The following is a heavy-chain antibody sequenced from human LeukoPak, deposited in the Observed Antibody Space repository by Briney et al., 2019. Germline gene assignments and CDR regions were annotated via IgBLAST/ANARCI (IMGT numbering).Heavy chain of an antibody. Sequence: ASVRVSCKASGYTFTSYYMHWVRQAPGQGHEWMGIINPSGGSTSYAQKFQGRVTMTRDTSTSTVYMELSSLRSEDTAVYYCARDFGVVRSEYYFDYWGQGTLVTVSS. J-gene: IGHJ4*02. CDR3: ARDFGVVRSEYYFDY. D-gene: IGHD3-3*01. CDR2: INPSGGST. CDR1: GYTFTSYY. V-gene: IGHV1-46*01.